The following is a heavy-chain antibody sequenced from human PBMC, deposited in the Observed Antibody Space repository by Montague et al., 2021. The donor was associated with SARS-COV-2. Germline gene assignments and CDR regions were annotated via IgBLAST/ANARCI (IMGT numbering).Heavy chain of an antibody. V-gene: IGHV6-1*01. J-gene: IGHJ6*02. CDR1: GDSVASNSAT. CDR3: TSGREGNYNVMDV. CDR2: RYYRSKWNN. D-gene: IGHD1-1*01. Sequence: CAISGDSVASNSATWNWVRQSPSRGRGWLGMRYYRSKWNNDYAVXVRGRVTINPVTSKNQFSLQLNSVTPEDTAIYYCTSGREGNYNVMDVWGQGTTVTVSS.